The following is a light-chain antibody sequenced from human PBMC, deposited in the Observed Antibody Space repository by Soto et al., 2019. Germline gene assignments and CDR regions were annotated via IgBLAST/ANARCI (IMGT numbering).Light chain of an antibody. CDR1: QSISSY. CDR2: AAS. Sequence: DIQMTQSPSSLSASVGDRVTITCRASQSISSYLNWYQQKPGKAPKLLIYAASSLQSGVPSKFSGSGSGTDFTLTIRSLQPEDFATYYCQQTYSTPGVAFGQGTKVDIK. V-gene: IGKV1-39*01. J-gene: IGKJ1*01. CDR3: QQTYSTPGVA.